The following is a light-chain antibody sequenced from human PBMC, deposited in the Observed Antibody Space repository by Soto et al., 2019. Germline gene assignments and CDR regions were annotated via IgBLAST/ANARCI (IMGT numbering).Light chain of an antibody. Sequence: QSVLTQPASVAGSPGQSITIPCNGTSNDIGGYNFVSWFQQHPGKAPKLLICDVTRRPSGVSDRFSGSKSGNTASLTISGLQAEDEADYYCNSYSGGNTLSLLGSGPKATVL. J-gene: IGLJ1*01. V-gene: IGLV2-14*01. CDR3: NSYSGGNTLSL. CDR1: SNDIGGYNF. CDR2: DVT.